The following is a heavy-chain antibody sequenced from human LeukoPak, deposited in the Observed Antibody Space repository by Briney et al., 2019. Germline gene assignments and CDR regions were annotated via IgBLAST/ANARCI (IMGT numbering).Heavy chain of an antibody. V-gene: IGHV3-21*01. Sequence: GGSLRLSCAASGFTFSSYSMTWVRQAPGKGLEWVSSISSSSSYIYYADSVKGRFTISRDNAKNSLYLQMNSLRAEDTAVYYCAARVVDCSGGSCYGDYYYYGMDVWGQGTTVTVSS. CDR3: AARVVDCSGGSCYGDYYYYGMDV. D-gene: IGHD2-15*01. CDR1: GFTFSSYS. J-gene: IGHJ6*02. CDR2: ISSSSSYI.